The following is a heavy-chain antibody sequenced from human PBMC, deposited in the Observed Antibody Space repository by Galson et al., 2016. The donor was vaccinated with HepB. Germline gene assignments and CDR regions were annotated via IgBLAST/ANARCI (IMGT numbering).Heavy chain of an antibody. CDR2: MFYSGRT. D-gene: IGHD5-18*01. V-gene: IGHV4-61*01. J-gene: IGHJ5*02. Sequence: ETLSLTCTVSGVSVSSDSYYWSWIRQPPGKELEWIGYMFYSGRTIYNPSLKSRVSISIDTSKNQFSLQVTSVTAADTAVYYCARDLTMVTTGWFDPWGQGTLVTVSS. CDR1: GVSVSSDSYY. CDR3: ARDLTMVTTGWFDP.